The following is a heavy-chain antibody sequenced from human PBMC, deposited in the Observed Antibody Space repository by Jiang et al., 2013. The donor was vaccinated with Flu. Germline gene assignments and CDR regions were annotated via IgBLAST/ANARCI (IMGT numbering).Heavy chain of an antibody. Sequence: SGFTFSSYSMNWVRQAPGKGLEWVSSISSSSSYIYYADSVKGRFTISRDNAKNSLYLQMNSLRAEDTAVYYCASSHDWELAFDYWGQGTLVTVSS. CDR1: GFTFSSYS. J-gene: IGHJ4*02. D-gene: IGHD1-26*01. V-gene: IGHV3-21*01. CDR2: ISSSSSYI. CDR3: ASSHDWELAFDY.